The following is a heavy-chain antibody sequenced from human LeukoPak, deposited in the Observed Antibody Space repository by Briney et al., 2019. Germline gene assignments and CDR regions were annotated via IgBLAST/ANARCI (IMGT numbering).Heavy chain of an antibody. Sequence: GGSLRLSCAASGFTFSSYAMSWVRQAPGKGLEWVAVISYDGSNKYYADSVKGRFTISRDNSKNTLYLQMNSLRAEDTAVYYCAKDVGYCSGGSCYVDYWGQGTLVTVSS. CDR2: ISYDGSNK. V-gene: IGHV3-30*18. CDR3: AKDVGYCSGGSCYVDY. J-gene: IGHJ4*02. D-gene: IGHD2-15*01. CDR1: GFTFSSYA.